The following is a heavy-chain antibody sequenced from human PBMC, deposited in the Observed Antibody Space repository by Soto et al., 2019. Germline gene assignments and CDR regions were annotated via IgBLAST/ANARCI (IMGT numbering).Heavy chain of an antibody. Sequence: QLQLQESGSGLVKPSQTLSLTCAVSGNSISSGGYSWNWIRQPPGKGLEWIGYIFHSGRTYYNPSLKSRVTISVDRSKNQFSLKLSSATAADTAVYYCARDRLLGGYCMDVWGQGTTVTVSS. J-gene: IGHJ6*02. CDR2: IFHSGRT. CDR3: ARDRLLGGYCMDV. V-gene: IGHV4-30-2*01. D-gene: IGHD2-15*01. CDR1: GNSISSGGYS.